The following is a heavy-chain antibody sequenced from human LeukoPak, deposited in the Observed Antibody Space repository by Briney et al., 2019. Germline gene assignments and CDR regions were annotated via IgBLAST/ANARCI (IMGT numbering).Heavy chain of an antibody. CDR1: GFTFSDYY. J-gene: IGHJ3*02. CDR3: AREQWLYGQGAFDI. CDR2: ISSSGSTI. Sequence: GGSLRLSCSASGFTFSDYYMSWIRQAPGKGLEWLSYISSSGSTIYYADSVKGRFTISRDNAKNSLYLQMNSLRADDTALYYCAREQWLYGQGAFDIWGQGTVVTVSS. V-gene: IGHV3-11*01. D-gene: IGHD6-19*01.